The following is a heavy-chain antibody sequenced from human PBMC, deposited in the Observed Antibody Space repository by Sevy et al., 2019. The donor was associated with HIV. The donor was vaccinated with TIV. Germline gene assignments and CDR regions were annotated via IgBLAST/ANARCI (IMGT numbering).Heavy chain of an antibody. CDR3: AGLDIVATIIDY. J-gene: IGHJ4*02. Sequence: SETLSLTCTVSGGSISSYYWSWIRQPPGKGLEWIGYIYYSGSTNYNPPLKSRVTISVDTSKNQFSLKLSSVTAADTAVYYCAGLDIVATIIDYWGQGTLVTVSS. D-gene: IGHD5-12*01. CDR2: IYYSGST. CDR1: GGSISSYY. V-gene: IGHV4-59*01.